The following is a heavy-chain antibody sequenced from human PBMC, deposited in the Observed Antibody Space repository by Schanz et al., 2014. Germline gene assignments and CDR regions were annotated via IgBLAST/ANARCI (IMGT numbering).Heavy chain of an antibody. CDR3: ARPRFDYGEVDY. CDR1: GFSLNTYG. D-gene: IGHD4-17*01. V-gene: IGHV3-33*01. Sequence: AQLMASGGCVVQPGTSLLLSCSVSGFSLNTYGIHWFRQPAGKGLEWVAVIWNNGVTKYYADSVRGRFTIARDRFQNTLYLRMSSLRAEDTAVYYCARPRFDYGEVDYWGQGTLVTVSS. J-gene: IGHJ4*02. CDR2: IWNNGVTK.